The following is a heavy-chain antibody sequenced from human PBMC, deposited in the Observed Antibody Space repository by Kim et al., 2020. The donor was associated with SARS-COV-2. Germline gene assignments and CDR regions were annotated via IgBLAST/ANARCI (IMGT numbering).Heavy chain of an antibody. CDR1: GGSFSGYY. D-gene: IGHD3-10*01. V-gene: IGHV4-34*01. J-gene: IGHJ2*01. Sequence: SETLSLTCAVYGGSFSGYYWSWIRQPPGKGLEWIGEINHSGSTNYNPSLKSRVTISVDTSKNQFSLKLSSVTAADTAVYYCARGPRITMVRGVIKDWYFDLWGRGTLVTVSS. CDR2: INHSGST. CDR3: ARGPRITMVRGVIKDWYFDL.